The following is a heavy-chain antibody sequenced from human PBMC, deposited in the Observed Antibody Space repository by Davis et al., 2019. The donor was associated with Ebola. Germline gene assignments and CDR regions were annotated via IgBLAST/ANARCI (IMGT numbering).Heavy chain of an antibody. CDR2: ISGSGVT. Sequence: PGGSLRLSCAASGFTFSSYAMTWVRQAPGKGLEWVSAISGSGVTYYADSVKGRLTISRDNSENVLYLQMDSLRPDDTAIYFCARALHDEVLDYWGQGTPVTVSS. V-gene: IGHV3-23*01. CDR3: ARALHDEVLDY. J-gene: IGHJ4*02. CDR1: GFTFSSYA. D-gene: IGHD1-1*01.